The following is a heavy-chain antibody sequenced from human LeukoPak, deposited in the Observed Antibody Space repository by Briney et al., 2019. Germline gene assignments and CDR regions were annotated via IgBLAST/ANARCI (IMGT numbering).Heavy chain of an antibody. CDR2: IYFSGST. D-gene: IGHD3-10*01. CDR1: AGSFTSNY. V-gene: IGHV4-59*01. CDR3: ARVGPYYGSGSFDF. J-gene: IGHJ5*01. Sequence: SETLSLTCTVSAGSFTSNYWGYIRQPPGRGLEWIGCIYFSGSTNYNPSLKSRVTISIDTSKNQFSLKLSSVTAADTAVYYCARVGPYYGSGSFDFWGQGTLVTVSS.